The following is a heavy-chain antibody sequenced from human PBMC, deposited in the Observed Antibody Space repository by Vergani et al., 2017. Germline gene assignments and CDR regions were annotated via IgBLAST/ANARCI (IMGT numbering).Heavy chain of an antibody. CDR1: GGSISSGDYY. Sequence: QVQLQESGPGLVKPSQTLSLTCTVSGGSISSGDYYWSWIRQPPGKGLEWIGYIYYSGSNYYNPSLKSRVTISVDTSKNQFSLKLSSVTAADTAVYYCARWGRVRLRGYYYGMDVWGQGTTVTVSS. CDR3: ARWGRVRLRGYYYGMDV. D-gene: IGHD6-19*01. V-gene: IGHV4-30-4*01. CDR2: IYYSGSN. J-gene: IGHJ6*02.